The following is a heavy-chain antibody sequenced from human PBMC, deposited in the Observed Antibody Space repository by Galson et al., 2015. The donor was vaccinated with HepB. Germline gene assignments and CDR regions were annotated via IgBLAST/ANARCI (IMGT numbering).Heavy chain of an antibody. CDR1: GFAFSDHY. J-gene: IGHJ4*02. Sequence: SLRLSCAASGFAFSDHYMDWVRQAPGKGLEWVGRIRNKANSYTTEYAASVKGRFSISRDDSKNSLYLQMNSLKTEDTAVYYCTRLYGGFSNTWGPGDFWGQGTLVTVSS. V-gene: IGHV3-72*01. CDR3: TRLYGGFSNTWGPGDF. CDR2: IRNKANSYTT. D-gene: IGHD6-13*01.